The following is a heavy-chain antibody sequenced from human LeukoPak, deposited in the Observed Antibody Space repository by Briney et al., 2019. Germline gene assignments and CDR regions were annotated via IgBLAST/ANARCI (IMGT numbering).Heavy chain of an antibody. CDR3: AKDYSDSSGYFRVPHVFDF. Sequence: GGSLRLSCAAYGFTFSSYGMHWVRQAPGKGLEWVAFIRYDRRNQYYADSVKGRFTISRDNSKNTLYLQMNSLRAEDTAVYYCAKDYSDSSGYFRVPHVFDFWGQGTLVTVSS. J-gene: IGHJ4*02. D-gene: IGHD3-22*01. CDR2: IRYDRRNQ. CDR1: GFTFSSYG. V-gene: IGHV3-30*02.